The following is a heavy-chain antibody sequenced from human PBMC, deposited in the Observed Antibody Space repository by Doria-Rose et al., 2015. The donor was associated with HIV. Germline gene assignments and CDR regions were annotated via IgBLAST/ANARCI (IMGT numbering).Heavy chain of an antibody. V-gene: IGHV2-26*01. CDR1: GVSLSSPGMG. Sequence: QVTLKEPGPVLVKPTETLTLTCTVSGVSLSSPGMGVSWIRQPPGKALEWLANIFSDDDRSYNISLMIRLTIARDTSKSQVLLPMTDMDPVDTATYYCARIKSSRWYHKYYFDFWGQGTLVIVSA. J-gene: IGHJ4*02. CDR3: ARIKSSRWYHKYYFDF. D-gene: IGHD6-13*01. CDR2: IFSDDDR.